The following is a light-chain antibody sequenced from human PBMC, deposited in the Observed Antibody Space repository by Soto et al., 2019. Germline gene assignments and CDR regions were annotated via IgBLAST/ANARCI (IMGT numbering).Light chain of an antibody. V-gene: IGLV1-40*01. Sequence: QSVLTQPPSVSGAPGQRVTISCTGSSSNIGAGYDVHWYQQLPGTAPKLLIYGNSNRPSGVPDRFSGSKSGTSASLAITGLQAEDEADYYCCSYAGGATYVFGTGTKLTVL. CDR3: CSYAGGATYV. J-gene: IGLJ1*01. CDR1: SSNIGAGYD. CDR2: GNS.